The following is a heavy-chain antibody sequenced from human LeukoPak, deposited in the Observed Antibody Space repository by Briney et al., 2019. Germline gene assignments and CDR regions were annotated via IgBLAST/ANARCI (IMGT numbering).Heavy chain of an antibody. Sequence: GGSLRLSCAASGFTFSQYSMNWVGQAPGKGVEWVSGISWNSGSIGYADSVKGRFTISRDNAKNSLYLQMNSLRAEDMALYYCAKYYGSGSSYYYYMDVWGKGTTVTVS. V-gene: IGHV3-9*03. D-gene: IGHD3-10*01. CDR3: AKYYGSGSSYYYYMDV. CDR1: GFTFSQYS. J-gene: IGHJ6*03. CDR2: ISWNSGSI.